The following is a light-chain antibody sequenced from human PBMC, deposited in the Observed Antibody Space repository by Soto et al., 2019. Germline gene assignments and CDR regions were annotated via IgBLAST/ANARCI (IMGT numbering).Light chain of an antibody. V-gene: IGLV2-11*01. J-gene: IGLJ1*01. CDR1: SSDVGGYNY. CDR3: CSYAGSYYV. Sequence: QSALTQPPSVSGSPGQSVTISCTGTSSDVGGYNYVSWYQQHPGKAPKLMIYDVSKRPSGVPDRFSGSKSGNTASLTISGLHAEDEADYYCCSYAGSYYVFGAGTKLTVL. CDR2: DVS.